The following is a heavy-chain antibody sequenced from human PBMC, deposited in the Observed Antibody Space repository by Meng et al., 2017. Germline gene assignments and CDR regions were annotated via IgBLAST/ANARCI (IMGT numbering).Heavy chain of an antibody. CDR1: GYTFTSYA. V-gene: IGHV7-4-1*02. CDR2: INTNTGNP. CDR3: AREGRVDFDY. D-gene: IGHD1-26*01. Sequence: HVQPVQSGYDFKMSGASVNVSCKASGYTFTSYAMNCVRHAPGKGLEWMGWINTNTGNPTYAQGFTGRFVFSLDTSVSTAYLQISSLKAEDTAVYYCAREGRVDFDYWGQGTLVTVSS. J-gene: IGHJ4*02.